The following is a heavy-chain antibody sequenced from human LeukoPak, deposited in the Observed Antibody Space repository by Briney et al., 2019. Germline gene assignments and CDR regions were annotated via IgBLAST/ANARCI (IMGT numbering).Heavy chain of an antibody. J-gene: IGHJ4*02. Sequence: GGSLRLSCAASGFTFSSYGMHWVRQAPGKGLEWVAVIWYDGSNKYYADSVKGRFTISRDNSKNTLYLQTNSLRAEDTAVYYCAKGSAAGRPYYFDYWGQGTLVTVSS. D-gene: IGHD6-25*01. CDR3: AKGSAAGRPYYFDY. CDR1: GFTFSSYG. V-gene: IGHV3-33*06. CDR2: IWYDGSNK.